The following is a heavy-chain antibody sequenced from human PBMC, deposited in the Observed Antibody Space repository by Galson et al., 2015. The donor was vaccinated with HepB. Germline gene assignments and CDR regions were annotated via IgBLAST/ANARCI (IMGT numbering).Heavy chain of an antibody. CDR2: IRSNAYGGTT. D-gene: IGHD2-15*01. CDR1: RFTFGDYI. CDR3: TRALKYCSGGSCYVTQVDY. V-gene: IGHV3-49*03. J-gene: IGHJ4*02. Sequence: SLRLSCAASRFTFGDYIMSWFRQAPGKGLEWVGFIRSNAYGGTTEYAASVKGRFIISRDDSRSIAYLQMNSLKTEDTAIYYCTRALKYCSGGSCYVTQVDYWGQGTLVTVSS.